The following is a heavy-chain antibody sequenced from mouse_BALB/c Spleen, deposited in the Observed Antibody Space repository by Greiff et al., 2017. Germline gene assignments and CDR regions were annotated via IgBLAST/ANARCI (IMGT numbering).Heavy chain of an antibody. J-gene: IGHJ4*01. CDR2: ISSGSSTI. Sequence: EVQLVESGGGLVQPGGSRKLSCAASGFTFSSFGMHWARQAPEKGLEWVGYISSGSSTIYYADTVKGRFTISRDNPKNTLFLEMTSLRSEDTAMYYCARSAYYRYDVAMDYWGQGTSVTVSS. CDR1: GFTFSSFG. V-gene: IGHV5-17*02. CDR3: ARSAYYRYDVAMDY. D-gene: IGHD2-14*01.